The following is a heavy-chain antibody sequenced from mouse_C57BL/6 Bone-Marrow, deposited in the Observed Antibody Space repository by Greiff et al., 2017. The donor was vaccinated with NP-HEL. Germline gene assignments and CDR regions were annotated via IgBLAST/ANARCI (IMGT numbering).Heavy chain of an antibody. CDR3: AITGFAY. D-gene: IGHD1-1*01. CDR2: ISNGGGST. J-gene: IGHJ3*01. Sequence: EVQGVESGGGLVQPGGSLKLSCAASGFTFSDYYMYWVRQTPEKRLEWVAYISNGGGSTYYPDTVKGRFTISRDNAKNTLYLQMSRLKSEDTAMYYCAITGFAYWGQGTLVTVSA. V-gene: IGHV5-12*01. CDR1: GFTFSDYY.